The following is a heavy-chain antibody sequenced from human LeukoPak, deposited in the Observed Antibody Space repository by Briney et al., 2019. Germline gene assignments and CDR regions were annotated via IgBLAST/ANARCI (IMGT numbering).Heavy chain of an antibody. CDR2: LYYSGST. J-gene: IGHJ4*02. Sequence: SETLSLTCTVSGGSISSGRSYWGWIRQPPGKGLEWIGSLYYSGSTNYNPSLKSRVTISVDTSKNQFSLKLSSVTAADTAVYYCALVVPAAIKYWGQGTLVTVSS. CDR1: GGSISSGRSY. D-gene: IGHD2-2*01. V-gene: IGHV4-39*07. CDR3: ALVVPAAIKY.